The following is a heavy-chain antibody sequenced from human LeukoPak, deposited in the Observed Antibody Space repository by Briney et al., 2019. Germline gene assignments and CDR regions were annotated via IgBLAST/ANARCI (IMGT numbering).Heavy chain of an antibody. CDR2: IWFDGSNK. CDR1: GFSFSTYG. V-gene: IGHV3-33*01. J-gene: IGHJ4*02. Sequence: PGGSLRLSCEASGFSFSTYGMHWVRQAPGKGLEWVALIWFDGSNKHYADSVKGRFTISRDNSKSTLWLQMNSLRADDTAIYYCARDVEARISAAGTFDYWGQGSLVTVSS. D-gene: IGHD6-13*01. CDR3: ARDVEARISAAGTFDY.